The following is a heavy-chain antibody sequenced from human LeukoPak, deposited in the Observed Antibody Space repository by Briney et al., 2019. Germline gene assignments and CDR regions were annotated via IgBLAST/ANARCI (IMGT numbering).Heavy chain of an antibody. V-gene: IGHV1-69*01. D-gene: IGHD6-6*01. CDR2: IIPIFGTA. J-gene: IGHJ6*02. CDR3: ASAIAARPNYYGMDV. CDR1: GGTFSSYA. Sequence: GSSVKVSCTASGGTFSSYAISWVRQAPGQGLEWMGGIIPIFGTANYAQKFQGRVTITADESTSTAYMELSSLRSEDTAVYYCASAIAARPNYYGMDVWGQGTTVTVSS.